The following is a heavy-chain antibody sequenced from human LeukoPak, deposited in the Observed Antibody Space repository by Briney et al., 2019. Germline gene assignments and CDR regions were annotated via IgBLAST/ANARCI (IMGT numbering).Heavy chain of an antibody. CDR2: ISGSGGST. CDR1: GFTFSSYA. CDR3: AKAQYSTGWTGY. V-gene: IGHV3-23*01. J-gene: IGHJ4*02. Sequence: GGSLRLSCAASGFTFSSYAMSWVRQAPGKGLEWVSAISGSGGSTYYADSVKGRFTISRDNSKNTLYLQMDTLGAEDTSVYYCAKAQYSTGWTGYWGQGTLVTVSS. D-gene: IGHD6-19*01.